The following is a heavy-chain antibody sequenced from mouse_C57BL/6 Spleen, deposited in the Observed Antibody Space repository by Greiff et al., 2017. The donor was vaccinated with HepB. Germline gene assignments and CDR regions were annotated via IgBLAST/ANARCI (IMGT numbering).Heavy chain of an antibody. Sequence: QVQLQQSGAELVRPGASVTLSCKASVYTFTDYEMHWVKQTPVHGLEWIGAIDPETGGTAYNQKFKGKAILTADKSSSTAYMELRSLTSEDSAVYYCNVVVDYFDYWGQGTTLTVSS. J-gene: IGHJ2*01. V-gene: IGHV1-15*01. D-gene: IGHD1-1*01. CDR1: VYTFTDYE. CDR2: IDPETGGT. CDR3: NVVVDYFDY.